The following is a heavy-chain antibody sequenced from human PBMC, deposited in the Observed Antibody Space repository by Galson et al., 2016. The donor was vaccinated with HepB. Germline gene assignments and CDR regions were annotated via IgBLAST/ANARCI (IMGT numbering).Heavy chain of an antibody. CDR1: GFTFSSYE. CDR2: ISSSGSTI. CDR3: ARDRSSWRLYYYYGMDV. J-gene: IGHJ6*02. Sequence: SLRLSCAASGFTFSSYEMNWVRQAPGKGLEWVSYISSSGSTINSADSVKGRFTISRDNAKNSLYLQMDSLRAEDTAVYYCARDRSSWRLYYYYGMDVRGQGTTVTVSS. V-gene: IGHV3-48*03. D-gene: IGHD6-13*01.